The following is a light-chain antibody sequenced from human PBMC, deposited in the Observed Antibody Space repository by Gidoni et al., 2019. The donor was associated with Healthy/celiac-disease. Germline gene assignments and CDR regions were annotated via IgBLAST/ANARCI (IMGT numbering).Light chain of an antibody. J-gene: IGKJ3*01. Sequence: DIVMTQSPLSLPVTPGEPASSSCRSSQSLLHSNGYNYLDWYLQKPGQSPQLLIYLGSNRASGVPDRFSGSGSGTDFTLKISRVEAEDVGVYYCMQALQTPLIGPXTKVDIK. CDR1: QSLLHSNGYNY. CDR3: MQALQTPL. V-gene: IGKV2-28*01. CDR2: LGS.